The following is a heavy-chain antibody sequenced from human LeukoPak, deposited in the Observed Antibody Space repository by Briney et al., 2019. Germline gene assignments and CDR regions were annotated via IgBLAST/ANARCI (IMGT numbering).Heavy chain of an antibody. CDR2: TYYRSKWYD. D-gene: IGHD6-19*01. V-gene: IGHV6-1*01. CDR3: ARDLGTSGWYTFDF. CDR1: GDSVSSKNGA. J-gene: IGHJ1*01. Sequence: SQTLSLTCAISGDSVSSKNGAWNWIRQSPSRGLEWLGRTYYRSKWYDEYADSVKGRVTISPDTSKNQFSLHVYSVTPEDAAVYYCARDLGTSGWYTFDFWGQGTLVTVSS.